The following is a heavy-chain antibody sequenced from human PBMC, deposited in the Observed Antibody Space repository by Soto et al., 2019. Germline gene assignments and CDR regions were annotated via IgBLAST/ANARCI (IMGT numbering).Heavy chain of an antibody. J-gene: IGHJ4*02. CDR3: ARSDWYRTDC. CDR2: IHHSGST. V-gene: IGHV4-4*02. D-gene: IGHD2-21*02. Sequence: QVQLQESGPGLVKPSGTLSLTCAVSGGSISNSNWWSWVRQPPGKGLEWIGEIHHSGSTNYNPSLKSRGTISVDKSTKQFSLQLNSVTAADTAVYYCARSDWYRTDCWGQGTLVTVSS. CDR1: GGSISNSNW.